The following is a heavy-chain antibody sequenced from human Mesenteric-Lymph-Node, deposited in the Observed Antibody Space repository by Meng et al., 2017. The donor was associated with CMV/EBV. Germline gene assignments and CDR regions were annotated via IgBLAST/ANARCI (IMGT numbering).Heavy chain of an antibody. CDR3: VHTYYYGSGSAPFDS. D-gene: IGHD3-10*01. Sequence: GFSLRTTGVYVAWIRQPPGKALEWLALISWDDDTGYSPSLNSRRTITKDTSKNQVVLTMTNVDPVDTATYYCVHTYYYGSGSAPFDSWGQGTLVTVSS. J-gene: IGHJ4*02. CDR2: ISWDDDT. V-gene: IGHV2-5*02. CDR1: GFSLRTTGVY.